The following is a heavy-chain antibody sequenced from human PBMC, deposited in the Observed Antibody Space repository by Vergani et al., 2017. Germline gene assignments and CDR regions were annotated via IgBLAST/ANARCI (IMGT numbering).Heavy chain of an antibody. Sequence: QVQLRESGPGLVKPSETLSLTCAVSGYSISSGYYWGWIRQPPGKGLEWIGSIFHSGNTYYNPSLKSRVTISLDTSKKQISLHLTSVTAADTAVYYCARHISVVRPSSMTAFDYWGQGTLVTVSS. D-gene: IGHD2-21*01. CDR2: IFHSGNT. CDR1: GYSISSGYY. CDR3: ARHISVVRPSSMTAFDY. J-gene: IGHJ4*02. V-gene: IGHV4-38-2*01.